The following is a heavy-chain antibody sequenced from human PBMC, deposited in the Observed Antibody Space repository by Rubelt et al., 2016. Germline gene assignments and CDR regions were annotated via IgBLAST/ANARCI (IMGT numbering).Heavy chain of an antibody. Sequence: QLQLQESGPGLVKPPETLSLTCTVSGGSISSSKYYWGWIRQPPGKGLEWIGSIYYSGSTYYNPSLKSRVTISVDTSKNQSSLKLSSVTAADTAVYYGAAAPDSSGYYGNFDYWGQGTLVTVSS. V-gene: IGHV4-39*01. CDR2: IYYSGST. D-gene: IGHD3-22*01. J-gene: IGHJ4*02. CDR1: GGSISSSKYY. CDR3: AAAPDSSGYYGNFDY.